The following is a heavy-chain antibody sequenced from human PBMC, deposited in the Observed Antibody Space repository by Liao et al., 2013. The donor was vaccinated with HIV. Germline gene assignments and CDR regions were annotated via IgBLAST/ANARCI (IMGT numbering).Heavy chain of an antibody. Sequence: QVQLQESGPGLVRPSETLSLNCTVSGGSIGSNYWNWIRQAPGKGLEWIGHVYYSGSTNYKPSLKSRVTISVDTPKNQVSLRVTYVTAADTAVYYCARGGGGKGFDSWGQGTLVTVSS. J-gene: IGHJ4*02. CDR2: VYYSGST. CDR1: GGSIGSNY. CDR3: ARGGGGKGFDS. V-gene: IGHV4-59*01. D-gene: IGHD4-23*01.